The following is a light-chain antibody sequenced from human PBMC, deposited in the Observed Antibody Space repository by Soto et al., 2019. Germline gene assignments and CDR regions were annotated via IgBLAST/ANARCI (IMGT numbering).Light chain of an antibody. J-gene: IGKJ1*01. V-gene: IGKV3-20*01. CDR2: GAS. CDR1: QCVSSRY. Sequence: EIALTQSLGTLSLSTGERATLSCGASQCVSSRYLAWYQQKPGQPPRLLIYGASSRATGIPDRFSGSGSGTDFTLTITRLEPEDFAVYYCQQYGGSPMWTFGQGSKVDIK. CDR3: QQYGGSPMWT.